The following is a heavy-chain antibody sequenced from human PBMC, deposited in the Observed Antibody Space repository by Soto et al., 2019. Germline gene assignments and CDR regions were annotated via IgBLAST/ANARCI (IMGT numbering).Heavy chain of an antibody. V-gene: IGHV4-59*08. D-gene: IGHD3-3*01. CDR3: ARQRVWFPSDFWSGSNCLDP. CDR1: GGSISSYY. CDR2: IYYSGST. J-gene: IGHJ5*02. Sequence: SETLSLTCTVSGGSISSYYWSWIRQPPGKGLEWIGYIYYSGSTNYNPSLKSRVTLSVDTSKNQFSLKLSSVTAADTAVYHCARQRVWFPSDFWSGSNCLDPCGQGTLVTVS.